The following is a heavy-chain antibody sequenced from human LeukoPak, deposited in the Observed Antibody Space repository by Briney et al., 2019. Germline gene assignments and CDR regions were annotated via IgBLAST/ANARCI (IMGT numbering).Heavy chain of an antibody. J-gene: IGHJ4*02. CDR3: ARVHVLLWFGEVYYFDY. V-gene: IGHV1-18*01. CDR2: ISAYNGNT. CDR1: GYTFTSYG. Sequence: ASVKVSCKASGYTFTSYGISWVRQAHGQGLEWMGWISAYNGNTNYAQELQGRVTMTTDTSTSTAYMELRSLRSDDTAVYYCARVHVLLWFGEVYYFDYWGQGTLVTVSS. D-gene: IGHD3-10*01.